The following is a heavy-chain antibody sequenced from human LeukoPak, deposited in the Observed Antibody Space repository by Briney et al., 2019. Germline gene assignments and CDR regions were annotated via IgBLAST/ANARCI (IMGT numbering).Heavy chain of an antibody. Sequence: ASVKVSCKASGYTFTSYGISWVRQAPGQGLEWMGWISAYNGNTNYAQKLQGRVTMTTDTSTSTAYMELRSLRSDDTAVYHCARAGSWIQLWLLYFDYWGQGTLVTVSS. J-gene: IGHJ4*02. CDR2: ISAYNGNT. CDR3: ARAGSWIQLWLLYFDY. D-gene: IGHD5-18*01. CDR1: GYTFTSYG. V-gene: IGHV1-18*01.